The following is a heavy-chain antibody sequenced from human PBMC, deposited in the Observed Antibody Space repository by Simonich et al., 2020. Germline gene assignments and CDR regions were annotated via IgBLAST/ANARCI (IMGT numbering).Heavy chain of an antibody. V-gene: IGHV4-39*01. CDR3: ARHAGFAFDI. CDR2: IYYSGSN. J-gene: IGHJ3*02. CDR1: GGSISSSSYY. Sequence: QLQLQESGPGLVKPSETLSLTCTVSGGSISSSSYYWGWIRQPPGKGLEWIGSIYYSGSNYYNPSLKSRVTISVDTSKNQFSLKLSSVTAADTAVYYCARHAGFAFDIWGQGTIVTVSS. D-gene: IGHD6-13*01.